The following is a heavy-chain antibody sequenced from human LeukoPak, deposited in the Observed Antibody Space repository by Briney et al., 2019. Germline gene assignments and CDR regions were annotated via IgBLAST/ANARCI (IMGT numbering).Heavy chain of an antibody. CDR3: ARDGPIGGYGSGSPTSWFDP. Sequence: PSETLSLTCTVSGGSISSASYYWSWIRQHPGKGLEWIGYIYYSGSTYYNPSLKSRVTISVDTSKNQFSLKLSSVTAADTAVYYCARDGPIGGYGSGSPTSWFDPWGQGTLVTVSS. D-gene: IGHD3-10*01. V-gene: IGHV4-31*03. CDR1: GGSISSASYY. CDR2: IYYSGST. J-gene: IGHJ5*02.